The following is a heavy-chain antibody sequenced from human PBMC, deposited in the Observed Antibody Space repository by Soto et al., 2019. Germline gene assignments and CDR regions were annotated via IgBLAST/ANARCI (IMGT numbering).Heavy chain of an antibody. CDR2: MYYTGGT. V-gene: IGHV4-39*01. D-gene: IGHD3-3*01. Sequence: QLQLQESGPGLVKPSETLSLTCTVSGGSIRTTDYYWGWIRQPPGKGLDWIGSMYYTGGTYYNPSLKSRVTTSVDTSKNQFSLKLTSVTAADTAVYYCARHLDPYYYGMDVWGQGTTVTVSS. J-gene: IGHJ6*02. CDR1: GGSIRTTDYY. CDR3: ARHLDPYYYGMDV.